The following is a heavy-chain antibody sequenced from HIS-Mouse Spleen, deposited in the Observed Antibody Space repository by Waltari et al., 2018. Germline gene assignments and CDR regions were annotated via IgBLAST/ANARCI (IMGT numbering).Heavy chain of an antibody. CDR3: AREIPYSSSWYDWYFDL. Sequence: QLQLQESGPGLVKPSETLSLPCTVSGGSISSSSYYWGWIRQPPGKGLEWIGSIYYSGSTYHTPTLKSLVTISVDTSKNQFSLKLSSVTAADTAVYYCAREIPYSSSWYDWYFDLWGRGTLVTVSS. CDR1: GGSISSSSYY. V-gene: IGHV4-39*07. J-gene: IGHJ2*01. D-gene: IGHD6-13*01. CDR2: IYYSGST.